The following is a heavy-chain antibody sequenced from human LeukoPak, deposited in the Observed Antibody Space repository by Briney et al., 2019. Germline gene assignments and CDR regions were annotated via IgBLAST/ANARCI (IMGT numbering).Heavy chain of an antibody. CDR2: IYHSGST. CDR1: GYSISSGYY. CDR3: AEIAVAGTAGGY. V-gene: IGHV4-38-2*02. J-gene: IGHJ4*02. D-gene: IGHD6-19*01. Sequence: KPSETLSLTCTVSGYSISSGYYWGWIRQPPGKGLEWIGSIYHSGSTYYNPSLKSRVTISVDTSKNQFSLKLSSVTAADTAVYYCAEIAVAGTAGGYWGQGTLVTVSS.